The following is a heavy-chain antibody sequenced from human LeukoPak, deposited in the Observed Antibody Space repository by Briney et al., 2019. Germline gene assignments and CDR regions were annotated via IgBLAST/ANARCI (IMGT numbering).Heavy chain of an antibody. Sequence: GRSLRLSCAASGFTFSSYAMHWVRQAPGKGLEWVAVISYDGSNKYYADSVKGRFTISRDNSKNTLYLQMNSLRAEDTAVYYCARDSVPKYYYDSSGYYNWFDPWGQGTLVTDSS. V-gene: IGHV3-30-3*01. CDR2: ISYDGSNK. D-gene: IGHD3-22*01. J-gene: IGHJ5*02. CDR3: ARDSVPKYYYDSSGYYNWFDP. CDR1: GFTFSSYA.